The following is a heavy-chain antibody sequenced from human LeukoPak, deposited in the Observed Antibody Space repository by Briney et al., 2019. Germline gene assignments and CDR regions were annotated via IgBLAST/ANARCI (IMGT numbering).Heavy chain of an antibody. D-gene: IGHD6-13*01. Sequence: SETLSLTCTVSGGSISSYYWSWIRQPAGKGLEWIGRIYTSGSTNYNPSLKRRVTMSVDTSKNQFSLKLSSVTAADTAVYYCARDSGYSSSWYDNWFDPWGQGTLVTVSS. CDR3: ARDSGYSSSWYDNWFDP. J-gene: IGHJ5*02. V-gene: IGHV4-4*07. CDR1: GGSISSYY. CDR2: IYTSGST.